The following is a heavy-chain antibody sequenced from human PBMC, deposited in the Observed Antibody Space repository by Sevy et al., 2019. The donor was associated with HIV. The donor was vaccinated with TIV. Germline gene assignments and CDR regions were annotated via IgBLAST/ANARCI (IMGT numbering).Heavy chain of an antibody. CDR1: AFTFSTYG. CDR3: ARDLRPHLLYSDFWSGYSGMDV. J-gene: IGHJ6*02. D-gene: IGHD3-3*01. V-gene: IGHV3-30*03. Sequence: GGSLRLSCVASAFTFSTYGMHWVRQAPGKGLEWVSVISFDGSHKYYADSVKGRCTVSRDNSKNTLNLQMHSLRAEDTAVYYCARDLRPHLLYSDFWSGYSGMDVWGQGTTVTVSS. CDR2: ISFDGSHK.